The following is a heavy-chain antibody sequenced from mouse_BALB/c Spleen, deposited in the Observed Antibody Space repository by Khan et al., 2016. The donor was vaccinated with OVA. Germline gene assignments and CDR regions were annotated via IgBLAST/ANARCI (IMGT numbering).Heavy chain of an antibody. CDR1: GYSLTSYG. V-gene: IGHV2-9*02. J-gene: IGHJ2*01. D-gene: IGHD1-3*01. CDR3: AKLENI. Sequence: VQLQESGPGLVAPSQSLSITCTVSGYSLTSYGVHWVLQPPGKGLEWLGVIRTYGSTNYNSALMSRLSISKDNSKSQFFLKMNSLQTDDTAMYYCAKLENIWGQGTMLTVSS. CDR2: IRTYGST.